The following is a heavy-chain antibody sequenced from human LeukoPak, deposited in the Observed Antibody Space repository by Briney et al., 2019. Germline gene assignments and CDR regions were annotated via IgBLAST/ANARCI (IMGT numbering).Heavy chain of an antibody. CDR3: PRHDDSGTYYLGY. J-gene: IGHJ4*02. CDR2: IRSKVNSYAT. CDR1: GLTFSGSA. D-gene: IGHD3-10*01. V-gene: IGHV3-73*01. Sequence: GGSLRLSCAASGLTFSGSAMHWARQASGKGLEWVGRIRSKVNSYATAYAASVKGRFTIFRDDSKNTAYLQMNSLKPQDTAVYYCPRHDDSGTYYLGYWGQGTLVTVSS.